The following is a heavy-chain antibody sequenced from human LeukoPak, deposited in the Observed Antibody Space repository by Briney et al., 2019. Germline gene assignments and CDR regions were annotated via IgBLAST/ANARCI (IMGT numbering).Heavy chain of an antibody. CDR3: ALHYDFWSGYSDY. J-gene: IGHJ4*02. Sequence: SETLSLTCTVSGGSISSSSYYWGWIRQPPGKGLEWIGSIYYSGSTYYNPSLKSRVTISVDTSKNQFSLKLSSVTAADTAVYYCALHYDFWSGYSDYWDQGTLVTVSS. D-gene: IGHD3-3*01. CDR1: GGSISSSSYY. CDR2: IYYSGST. V-gene: IGHV4-39*01.